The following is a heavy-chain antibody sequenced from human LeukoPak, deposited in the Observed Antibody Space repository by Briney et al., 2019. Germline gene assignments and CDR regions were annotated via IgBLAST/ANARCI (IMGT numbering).Heavy chain of an antibody. V-gene: IGHV4-34*01. Sequence: SETLSLTCAVSGGSLSGYYCSWIRNPPGTGQEWIGEINNNENTNSNHYLKSRVSISADTSKIQFSLKLSSVPAADTAVYYCARDLDSSGYYFDYWGQGTLVTVSS. CDR3: ARDLDSSGYYFDY. CDR2: INNNENT. CDR1: GGSLSGYY. J-gene: IGHJ4*02. D-gene: IGHD3-22*01.